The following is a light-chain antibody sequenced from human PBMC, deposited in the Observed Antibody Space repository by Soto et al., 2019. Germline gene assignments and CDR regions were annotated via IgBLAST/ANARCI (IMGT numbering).Light chain of an antibody. CDR3: HKYGPSPLT. V-gene: IGKV3-20*01. J-gene: IGKJ4*01. Sequence: EIVLTQSPGTLSLSPGERATPSCRASQNVASSYLAWFQQKPGQPPRLLIYTASSRAPGIPDRFRGSGSGTDFTLSISRLEPEDFAVYYCHKYGPSPLTFGGGTKVEIK. CDR1: QNVASSY. CDR2: TAS.